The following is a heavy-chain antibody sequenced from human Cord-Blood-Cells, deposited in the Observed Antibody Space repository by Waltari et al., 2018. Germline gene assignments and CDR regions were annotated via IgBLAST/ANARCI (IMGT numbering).Heavy chain of an antibody. CDR3: AKGYYMDV. V-gene: IGHV3-30*18. Sequence: QVQLVESGGGVVQPGRSLRLSCAASGFTFSSYGMHWVRQAPGKGLEWVAVISYDGSNKYYADSVKGRFTISRDNSKNTLYLQRNSLRAEDTAVYYCAKGYYMDVWGKGTTVTVSS. CDR2: ISYDGSNK. J-gene: IGHJ6*03. CDR1: GFTFSSYG.